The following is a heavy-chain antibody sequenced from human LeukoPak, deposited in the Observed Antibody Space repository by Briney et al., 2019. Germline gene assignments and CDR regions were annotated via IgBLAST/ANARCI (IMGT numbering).Heavy chain of an antibody. CDR1: GGSISSYY. CDR2: IYYSGST. Sequence: PSETLSLTCTVSGGSISSYYWSWIRQPPGKGLEWIGYIYYSGSTNYNPSLKSRVTISVDTSKNQLSLKLSSVTAADTAVYYCARDATSPLKYYDFWSGYYTGAFDIWGQGTMVTVSS. D-gene: IGHD3-3*01. V-gene: IGHV4-59*01. J-gene: IGHJ3*02. CDR3: ARDATSPLKYYDFWSGYYTGAFDI.